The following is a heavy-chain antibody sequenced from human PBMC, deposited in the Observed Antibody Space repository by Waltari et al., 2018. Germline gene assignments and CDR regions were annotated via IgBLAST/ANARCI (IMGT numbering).Heavy chain of an antibody. Sequence: EVQLVESGGGLVQPGGSLRLSCAASGFTFSSYAMSWVRQAPGKGLEWVSAIRGSGGSKYYEDSVKGRFTISRDNSKNTLYLQMNSLRAEDTAVYYCAKESWRYSRYYGSGDGYFDYWGQGTLVTVSS. D-gene: IGHD3-10*01. CDR3: AKESWRYSRYYGSGDGYFDY. J-gene: IGHJ4*02. V-gene: IGHV3-23*04. CDR1: GFTFSSYA. CDR2: IRGSGGSK.